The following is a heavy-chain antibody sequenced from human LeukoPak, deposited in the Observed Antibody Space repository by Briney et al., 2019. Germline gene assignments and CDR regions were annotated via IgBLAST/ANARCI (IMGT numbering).Heavy chain of an antibody. Sequence: PGGSLRLSCAASGFTFSSYGMHWVRQAPGKGLEWVSVISKDGSEKYYADSVKGRFTISRDNSRNTVYLQMNSLRIEDTAVYYCAKRACGDSEVDYWGQGTLVTVSS. V-gene: IGHV3-30*18. CDR3: AKRACGDSEVDY. CDR1: GFTFSSYG. CDR2: ISKDGSEK. D-gene: IGHD2-21*02. J-gene: IGHJ4*02.